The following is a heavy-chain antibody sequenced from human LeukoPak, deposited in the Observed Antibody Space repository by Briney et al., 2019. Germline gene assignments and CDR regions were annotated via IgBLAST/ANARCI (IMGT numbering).Heavy chain of an antibody. CDR2: IYYSGST. Sequence: SETLSLTCAVSGGSISSGGYSWSWIRQPPGKGLEWIGYIYYSGSTNYNPSLKSRVTISVDTSKNQFSLKLSSVTAADTAVYYCARVGSGSYYYYYYMDVWGKGTTVTISS. V-gene: IGHV4-61*08. J-gene: IGHJ6*03. CDR3: ARVGSGSYYYYYYMDV. CDR1: GGSISSGGYS. D-gene: IGHD3-10*01.